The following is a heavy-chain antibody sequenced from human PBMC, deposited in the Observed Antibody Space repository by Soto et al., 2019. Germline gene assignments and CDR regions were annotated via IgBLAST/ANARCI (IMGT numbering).Heavy chain of an antibody. J-gene: IGHJ6*02. CDR2: INPNSGGT. D-gene: IGHD6-13*01. Sequence: ASVKVSCKASGYPFTGYYMHWVRQAPGQGLEWMGWINPNSGGTNYAQKFQGRVTMTRDTSISTAYMELSRLRSDDPAVYYCARERGAAVEPYYYYGMDVWGQGTTVTVYS. V-gene: IGHV1-2*02. CDR3: ARERGAAVEPYYYYGMDV. CDR1: GYPFTGYY.